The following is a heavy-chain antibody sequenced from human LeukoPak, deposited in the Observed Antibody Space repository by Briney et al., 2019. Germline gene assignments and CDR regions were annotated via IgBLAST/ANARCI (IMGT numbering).Heavy chain of an antibody. CDR3: ARGGSYGHNWFDP. J-gene: IGHJ5*02. Sequence: GRSLRLSCAASGFTFSSYAMHWVRQAPGKGLEWVAVISYDGSNKYYADSVKGRFTISRDNSKNTLYLQMNSLRAEDTAVYYCARGGSYGHNWFDPWGQGTLVTVSS. CDR2: ISYDGSNK. CDR1: GFTFSSYA. V-gene: IGHV3-30*04. D-gene: IGHD5-18*01.